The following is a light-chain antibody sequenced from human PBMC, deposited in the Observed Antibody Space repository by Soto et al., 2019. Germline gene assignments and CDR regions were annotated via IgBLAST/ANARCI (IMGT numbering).Light chain of an antibody. Sequence: QTVVTQESSLSVSPGGTVTVTCGSSTGAVTSGHWPYWFQQRPGQAPRTLIYDTNIKHSWTPGRFSGSLLGGKAALTLSGAQPEDEADYYCCLSHGGVVVFGGGTKLTVL. CDR2: DTN. CDR1: TGAVTSGHW. CDR3: CLSHGGVVV. J-gene: IGLJ2*01. V-gene: IGLV7-46*01.